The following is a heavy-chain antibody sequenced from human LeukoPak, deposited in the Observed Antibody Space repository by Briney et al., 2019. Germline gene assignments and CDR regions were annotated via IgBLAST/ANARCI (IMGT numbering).Heavy chain of an antibody. D-gene: IGHD4-11*01. J-gene: IGHJ4*02. Sequence: PGGSLRLSCAASGFTFSGYSMTWVRQAPGKGLEWVSYISSDGTTMYYADSVKGRFTISRDNAKKSLYLQMNNLRAEDTAVYYCARETQYYFDYWGQGTLVTVSS. V-gene: IGHV3-48*04. CDR1: GFTFSGYS. CDR2: ISSDGTTM. CDR3: ARETQYYFDY.